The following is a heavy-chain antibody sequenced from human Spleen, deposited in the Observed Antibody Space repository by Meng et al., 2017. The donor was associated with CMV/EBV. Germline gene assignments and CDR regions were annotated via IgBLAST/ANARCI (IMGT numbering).Heavy chain of an antibody. Sequence: GGSLRLSCKASGYTLTGYYMHWVRQAPGQGLEWMGGIIPIFGTANYAQKFQGRVTITTDESTSTAYMELSSLRSEDTAVYYCARDNPAAGTHYYYYGMDVWGQGTTVTVSS. CDR3: ARDNPAAGTHYYYYGMDV. V-gene: IGHV1-69*05. CDR1: GYTLTGYY. J-gene: IGHJ6*02. D-gene: IGHD6-13*01. CDR2: IIPIFGTA.